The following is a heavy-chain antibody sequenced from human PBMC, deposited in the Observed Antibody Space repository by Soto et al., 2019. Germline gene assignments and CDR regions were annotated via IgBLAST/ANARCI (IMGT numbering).Heavy chain of an antibody. Sequence: ASVKVSCKASGYTCISYAISWVRQVPRQGLEWMGRVSTYSGNTNSAQKFQGRVTMTTDTSTNTAYMDLRNLRSYDTAVYFCARDFLPRTPWGSATAQFSHYGMAVWGQGTTVTVSS. CDR3: ARDFLPRTPWGSATAQFSHYGMAV. CDR2: VSTYSGNT. V-gene: IGHV1-18*01. D-gene: IGHD3-16*01. CDR1: GYTCISYA. J-gene: IGHJ6*02.